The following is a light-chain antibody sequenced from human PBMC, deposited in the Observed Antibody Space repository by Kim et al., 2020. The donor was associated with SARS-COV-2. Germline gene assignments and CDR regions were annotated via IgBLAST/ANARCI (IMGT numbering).Light chain of an antibody. V-gene: IGKV1-39*01. Sequence: DIQMIQSPSSLSASVGNTVTITCRASQSIRGSLNWYQQRPGKAPKVLIRGASNLQSGVPSRFSGSGSGTYFTLTISSLQREDFADYYCQQSYSTSRTFGQGTKVDIK. CDR2: GAS. CDR1: QSIRGS. J-gene: IGKJ1*01. CDR3: QQSYSTSRT.